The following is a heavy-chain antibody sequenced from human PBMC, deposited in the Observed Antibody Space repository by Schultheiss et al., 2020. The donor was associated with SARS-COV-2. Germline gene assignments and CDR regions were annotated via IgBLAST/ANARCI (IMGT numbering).Heavy chain of an antibody. V-gene: IGHV3-33*08. Sequence: GGSLRLSCAASGFTFSNAWMSWVRQAPGKGLEWVAVIWYDGSNKYYADSVKGRFTISRDNSKNTLYLQMNSLRAEDTAVYYCARDSYDFWSGYYRGLVDYWGQGTLVTVSS. CDR1: GFTFSNAW. J-gene: IGHJ4*02. CDR2: IWYDGSNK. D-gene: IGHD3-3*01. CDR3: ARDSYDFWSGYYRGLVDY.